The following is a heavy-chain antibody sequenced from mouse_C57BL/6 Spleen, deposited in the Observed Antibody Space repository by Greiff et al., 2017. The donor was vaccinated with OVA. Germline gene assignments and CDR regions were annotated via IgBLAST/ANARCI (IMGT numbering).Heavy chain of an antibody. V-gene: IGHV1-50*01. CDR3: ASRGTYYAMDY. CDR1: GYTFTSYW. CDR2: IDPSDSYT. Sequence: VQLQQPGAELVKPGASVKLSCKASGYTFTSYWMQWVKQRPGQGLEWIGEIDPSDSYTNYNQKFKGKATLTVDTSSSTAYMQLSSLTSEDSAVYYCASRGTYYAMDYWGQGTSVTVSA. J-gene: IGHJ4*01. D-gene: IGHD3-3*01.